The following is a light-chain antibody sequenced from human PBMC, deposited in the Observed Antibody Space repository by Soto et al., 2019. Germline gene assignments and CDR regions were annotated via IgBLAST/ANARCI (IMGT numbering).Light chain of an antibody. CDR3: SAYTTSIALYV. V-gene: IGLV2-14*03. CDR2: DVG. J-gene: IGLJ1*01. CDR1: SSDVGEYKY. Sequence: QSVLRHPASVCWSPGESITISCTESSSDVGEYKYVSWYQQHPGTAPRLIIYDVGNRPSGVSNRFSGSKSGSTASLAISGLQAEDEADYYCSAYTTSIALYVFGAGTKVTVL.